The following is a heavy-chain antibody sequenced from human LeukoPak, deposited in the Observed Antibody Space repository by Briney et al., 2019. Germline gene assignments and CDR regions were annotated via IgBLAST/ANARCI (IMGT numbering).Heavy chain of an antibody. CDR1: GYTFTGYY. J-gene: IGHJ4*02. V-gene: IGHV1-2*02. Sequence: GASVKVSCKASGYTFTGYYMHWVRQAPGQGLEWMGWINPNSGGTNYAQKFQGRVTMTRDTSISTAYMELSRLRYDVTAVYYSASLRLVGATGVDYWGQGTLVTVSS. D-gene: IGHD1-26*01. CDR2: INPNSGGT. CDR3: ASLRLVGATGVDY.